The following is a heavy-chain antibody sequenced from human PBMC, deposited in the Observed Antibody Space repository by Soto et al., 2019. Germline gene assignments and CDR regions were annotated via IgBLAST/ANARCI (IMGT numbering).Heavy chain of an antibody. CDR2: MNPNSGNT. Sequence: QVQLVQSGAEVKKPGASVRVSCKASGYTFTSYDINWVRQATGQGLEWMGWMNPNSGNTGYAQKFQARVTTTRNTPISTAYMELSSLGSEDTAVYYCARGPDYYGPGRRELNYWGQGTLVTVSS. V-gene: IGHV1-8*01. CDR3: ARGPDYYGPGRRELNY. CDR1: GYTFTSYD. D-gene: IGHD3-10*01. J-gene: IGHJ4*02.